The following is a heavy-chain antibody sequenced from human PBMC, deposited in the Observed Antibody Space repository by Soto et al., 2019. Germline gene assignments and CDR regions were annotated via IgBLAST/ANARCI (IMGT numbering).Heavy chain of an antibody. J-gene: IGHJ5*02. D-gene: IGHD6-13*01. CDR1: GGTLSRSA. Sequence: QVQLVQSGAEVKKPGSSVKVSCKASGGTLSRSAISWVRQAPGQGLEWMGGIIPIFGPAIYAQKFRGRVSIIADESTRTAYMEMSSLRSEDTAVYNCGTGSSWTKGESWGQGTLVTVSS. CDR3: GTGSSWTKGES. CDR2: IIPIFGPA. V-gene: IGHV1-69*01.